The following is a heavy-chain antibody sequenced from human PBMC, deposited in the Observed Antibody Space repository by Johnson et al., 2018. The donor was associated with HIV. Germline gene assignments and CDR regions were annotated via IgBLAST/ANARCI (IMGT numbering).Heavy chain of an antibody. Sequence: VQLVESGGGVVQPGGSLRLSCAASGFTFDDHGMSWVRQAPGKGLEWVSGINWNGGSTGYADSVKGRFTISRDNAKNSLYLQINSLRAEDTAVYYCSRDDCTAGICYNAFDIWGQGTMVTVSS. CDR1: GFTFDDHG. V-gene: IGHV3-20*04. J-gene: IGHJ3*02. D-gene: IGHD2-8*02. CDR3: SRDDCTAGICYNAFDI. CDR2: INWNGGST.